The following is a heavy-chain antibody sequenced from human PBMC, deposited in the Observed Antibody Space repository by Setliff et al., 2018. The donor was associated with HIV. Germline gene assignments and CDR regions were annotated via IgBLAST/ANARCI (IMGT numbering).Heavy chain of an antibody. Sequence: SVKVSCKASGGTFSSYAISWVRQAPGQGLEWMGRIIPIFGTANYAQKFQGRVTITADKSTSTAYMDLSSLRSEDTAVYYCAVYGSPTYYFDYWGQGTPVTVSS. D-gene: IGHD6-13*01. V-gene: IGHV1-69*06. CDR3: AVYGSPTYYFDY. J-gene: IGHJ4*02. CDR1: GGTFSSYA. CDR2: IIPIFGTA.